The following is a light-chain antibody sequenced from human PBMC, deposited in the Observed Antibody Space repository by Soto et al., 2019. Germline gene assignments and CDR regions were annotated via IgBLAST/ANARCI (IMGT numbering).Light chain of an antibody. CDR1: QRVLFTSNDTNY. J-gene: IGKJ1*01. CDR3: QQYYTTPWT. Sequence: DIVMTQSPDSLAVSLGERATINCKSSQRVLFTSNDTNYLAWYQQKPGQPPNLLIYWASTRESGVPDRFSGSGSGTDFTLTISSLQAEDVAVYYCQQYYTTPWTFGQGTKVEIK. CDR2: WAS. V-gene: IGKV4-1*01.